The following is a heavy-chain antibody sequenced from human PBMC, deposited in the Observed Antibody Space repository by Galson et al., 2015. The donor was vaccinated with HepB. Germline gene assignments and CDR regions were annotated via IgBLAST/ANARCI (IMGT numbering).Heavy chain of an antibody. CDR2: TYSRSKWHN. Sequence: CAISGDSVTSNSAVWNWIRQSPSRGLEWLGRTYSRSKWHNDYGISVKSRISINADASENQFSLHLRSVTPEDTAVYYCAYGSDVWGQGTTVIV. CDR3: AYGSDV. J-gene: IGHJ6*02. CDR1: GDSVTSNSAV. V-gene: IGHV6-1*01.